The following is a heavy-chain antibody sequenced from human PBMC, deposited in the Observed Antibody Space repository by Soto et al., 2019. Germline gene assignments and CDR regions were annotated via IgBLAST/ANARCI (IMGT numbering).Heavy chain of an antibody. CDR2: ISSNGGST. CDR1: GFTFSSYA. J-gene: IGHJ4*02. CDR3: ARAIYSSGWYYFDY. V-gene: IGHV3-64*02. Sequence: GGSLRLSCAASGFTFSSYAMHWVRQAPGKGLEYVSGISSNGGSTYYVDSVKGRFTISRDNSKNTLYLQMGSLRAEDMAVYYCARAIYSSGWYYFDYWGQGTQVTVSS. D-gene: IGHD6-19*01.